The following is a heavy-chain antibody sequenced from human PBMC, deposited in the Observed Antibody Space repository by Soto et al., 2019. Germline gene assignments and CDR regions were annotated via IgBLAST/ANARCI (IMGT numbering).Heavy chain of an antibody. Sequence: PGGSLRLSCAASGFTFSSYGMHWVRQAPGKGLEWVAVISYGGSNKYYADSVKGRFTISRDNSKNTLYLQMNSLRAEDTAVYYCAKDLSGTDYYYYGMDVWGQGTTVTVSS. CDR3: AKDLSGTDYYYYGMDV. CDR1: GFTFSSYG. CDR2: ISYGGSNK. V-gene: IGHV3-30*18. D-gene: IGHD1-1*01. J-gene: IGHJ6*02.